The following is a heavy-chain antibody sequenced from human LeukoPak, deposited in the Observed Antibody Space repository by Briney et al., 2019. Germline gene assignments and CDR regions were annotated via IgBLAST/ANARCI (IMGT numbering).Heavy chain of an antibody. CDR2: ISRSSITI. CDR1: GFAFSSYS. CDR3: ARDPSDYGSGILNFDY. D-gene: IGHD3-10*01. V-gene: IGHV3-48*01. Sequence: PGGSLRLSCAASGFAFSSYSMNWVRQAPGKGLKWFSYISRSSITIYYADSVKGRFTISRDNAKNSLYLQMNSLRAEDTAVYYCARDPSDYGSGILNFDYWGQGTLVTVSS. J-gene: IGHJ4*02.